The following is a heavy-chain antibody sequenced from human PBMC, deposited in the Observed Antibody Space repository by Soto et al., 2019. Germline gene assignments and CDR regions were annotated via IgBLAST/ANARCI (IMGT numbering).Heavy chain of an antibody. CDR3: AARGGSYGYFDF. CDR1: GISVTTYW. CDR2: IQPDESET. J-gene: IGHJ4*02. V-gene: IGHV3-7*03. D-gene: IGHD1-26*01. Sequence: GALRLSCEGSGISVTTYWMSWVRQTPGKGLEWVANIQPDESETHYAESVKGRFTISRDNAKNSLYLQMNSLRAQDTAVYYCAARGGSYGYFDFWGQGTLVTVSS.